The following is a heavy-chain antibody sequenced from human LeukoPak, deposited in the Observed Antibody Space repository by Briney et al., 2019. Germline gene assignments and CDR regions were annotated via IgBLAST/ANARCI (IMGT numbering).Heavy chain of an antibody. V-gene: IGHV3-30*02. D-gene: IGHD3-10*01. Sequence: PGGSLRLSCAASGFTFSSYTMHWVRQAPGKGLEWVAFISYDGRSQYYADSVKGRCTISRDNSRNTMYLQMISLRAEDTAVYYCAKREHYGSGSGYYYMDVWGKGTTVTVSS. CDR1: GFTFSSYT. CDR3: AKREHYGSGSGYYYMDV. CDR2: ISYDGRSQ. J-gene: IGHJ6*03.